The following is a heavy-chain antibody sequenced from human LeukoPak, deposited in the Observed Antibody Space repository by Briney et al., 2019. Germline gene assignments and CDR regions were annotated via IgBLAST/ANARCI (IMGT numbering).Heavy chain of an antibody. D-gene: IGHD5-12*01. CDR1: GYTFTGYY. CDR3: ARGRYWSGYEFPTRGQWLEDY. Sequence: ASVKVSCKASGYTFTGYYMHWVRQAPGQGLEWMGWINPNSGGTNYAQKFQGRVTITRNTSISTAYMELSSLRSEDTAVYYCARGRYWSGYEFPTRGQWLEDYWGQGTLVTVSS. V-gene: IGHV1-2*02. CDR2: INPNSGGT. J-gene: IGHJ4*02.